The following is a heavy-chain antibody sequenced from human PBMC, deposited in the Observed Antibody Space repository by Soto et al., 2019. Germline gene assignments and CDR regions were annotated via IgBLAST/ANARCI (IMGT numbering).Heavy chain of an antibody. D-gene: IGHD3-9*01. CDR2: INPNSGGT. V-gene: IGHV1-2*04. J-gene: IGHJ4*02. CDR3: ARGPVPYYDILTGYYTTKAINFDY. CDR1: GYTFTGYY. Sequence: QVQLVQSGAEVKKPGDSVKVSCKASGYTFTGYYMHWVRQAPGQGLEWMGWINPNSGGTNYAQKFQGWVTMTRDTSISTAYMALSRLRSDDTAVYYCARGPVPYYDILTGYYTTKAINFDYWGQGTLVTVSS.